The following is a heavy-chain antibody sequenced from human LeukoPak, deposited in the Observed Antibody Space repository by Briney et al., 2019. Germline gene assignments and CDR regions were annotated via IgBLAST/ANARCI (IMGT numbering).Heavy chain of an antibody. D-gene: IGHD1-26*01. CDR1: GFTFSSYS. V-gene: IGHV3-48*01. CDR3: ASPGGLLEGAQPTGGDY. Sequence: GGSLRLSCAASGFTFSSYSMNWVRQAPGKGLEWVSYISSSSSTIYYADSVKGRFTISRDNAKNSLYLQMNSLRAEDTAVYYCASPGGLLEGAQPTGGDYWGQGTLVTVSS. J-gene: IGHJ4*02. CDR2: ISSSSSTI.